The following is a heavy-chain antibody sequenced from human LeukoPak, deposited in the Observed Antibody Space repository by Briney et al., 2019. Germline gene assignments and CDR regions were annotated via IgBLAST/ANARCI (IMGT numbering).Heavy chain of an antibody. CDR3: AKSILTGYYGLSPFDY. D-gene: IGHD3-9*01. Sequence: GGTLRLSCAASGFTFSSYGMSWVRQAPGKGLEWVSAISGSGGSTYYADSVKGRFTISRDNSKNTLYLQMNSLRAEDTAVYYCAKSILTGYYGLSPFDYWGQGTLVTVSS. V-gene: IGHV3-23*01. CDR2: ISGSGGST. CDR1: GFTFSSYG. J-gene: IGHJ4*02.